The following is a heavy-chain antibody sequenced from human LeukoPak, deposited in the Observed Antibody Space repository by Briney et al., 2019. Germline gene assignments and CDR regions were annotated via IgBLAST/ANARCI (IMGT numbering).Heavy chain of an antibody. CDR2: INTNTGNP. Sequence: ASVKVSCKASGGTFSSYAISWVRQAPGQGLEWMGWINTNTGNPTYAQAFTGRSVLSLDSSVSTAYLQISRLEAEDTAIYYCARANIEVAGAFDYWGQGTLVTVSS. V-gene: IGHV7-4-1*02. D-gene: IGHD6-19*01. CDR1: GGTFSSYA. CDR3: ARANIEVAGAFDY. J-gene: IGHJ4*02.